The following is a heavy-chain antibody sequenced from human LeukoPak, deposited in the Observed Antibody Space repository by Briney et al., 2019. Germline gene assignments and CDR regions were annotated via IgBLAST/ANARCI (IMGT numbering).Heavy chain of an antibody. J-gene: IGHJ3*02. CDR3: ARARSSYGYGDAFDI. Sequence: GGSLRLSCAASGFTFSTYAMHWVRQAPGKGLEWVAVISYDGSSKYYADSVKGRFTISRDNSKNTLYLQMNSLRAEDAAVYYCARARSSYGYGDAFDIWGQGTMVTVSS. CDR2: ISYDGSSK. V-gene: IGHV3-30*04. D-gene: IGHD5-18*01. CDR1: GFTFSTYA.